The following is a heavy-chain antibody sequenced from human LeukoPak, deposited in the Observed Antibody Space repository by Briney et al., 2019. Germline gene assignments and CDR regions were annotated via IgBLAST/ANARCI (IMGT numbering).Heavy chain of an antibody. CDR1: GYSFTSYW. V-gene: IGHV5-51*01. J-gene: IGHJ4*02. D-gene: IGHD3-9*01. CDR2: IYPGDPDT. Sequence: GESLKISCKGSGYSFTSYWIGWVRQIPGKGLEWMGIIYPGDPDTRYSPSFQGQVTISADKSISTAYLQWSSLKASDTAMYYCARAPPALRYLYYFDYWGQGTLVTVSS. CDR3: ARAPPALRYLYYFDY.